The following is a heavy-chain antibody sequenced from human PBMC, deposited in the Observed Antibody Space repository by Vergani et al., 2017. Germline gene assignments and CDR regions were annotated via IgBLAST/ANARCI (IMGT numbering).Heavy chain of an antibody. CDR2: IYYSGST. D-gene: IGHD2-15*01. Sequence: QVQLQESGPGLVKPSETLSLTCTVSGGSISSYSWSWIRQPPGKGLEWIGYIYYSGSTNYNPSLKSRVTISVDTSKNQFSLKLSSVTAADTAVYYCARVAATRGYYYYYMDVWGKGTTVTVSS. V-gene: IGHV4-59*01. J-gene: IGHJ6*03. CDR1: GGSISSYS. CDR3: ARVAATRGYYYYYMDV.